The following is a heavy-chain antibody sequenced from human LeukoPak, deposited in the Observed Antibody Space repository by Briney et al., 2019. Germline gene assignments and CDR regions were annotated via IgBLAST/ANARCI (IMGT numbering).Heavy chain of an antibody. Sequence: GGSLRLSCAASGFTFSSYAMSWVRQAPGKGLEWVSAISGSGGSTYYSDSVKGRFTISRDNSKNTLYLQMNSLRAEDTAVYYCAKDKQYYYDSSGYANQYFDYWGQGTLVTVSS. V-gene: IGHV3-23*01. D-gene: IGHD3-22*01. CDR2: ISGSGGST. J-gene: IGHJ4*02. CDR1: GFTFSSYA. CDR3: AKDKQYYYDSSGYANQYFDY.